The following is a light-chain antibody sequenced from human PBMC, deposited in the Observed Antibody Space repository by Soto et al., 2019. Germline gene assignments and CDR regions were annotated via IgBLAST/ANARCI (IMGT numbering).Light chain of an antibody. Sequence: IQMTQSPSTLSASVGDRVTLTCRASQNISSWLAWYQQKPGKAPRVLISGASNLQSGVPSRFSGSGSGTDFTLTISSLQSEDFASYFCQHPFNSPPWTFGQGTKVDIK. V-gene: IGKV1-5*01. J-gene: IGKJ1*01. CDR1: QNISSW. CDR2: GAS. CDR3: QHPFNSPPWT.